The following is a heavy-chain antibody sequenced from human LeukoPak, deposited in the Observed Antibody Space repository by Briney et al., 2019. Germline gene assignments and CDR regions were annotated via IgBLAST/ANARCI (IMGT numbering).Heavy chain of an antibody. CDR2: IYYSGST. CDR3: ARRIRNAAMAPVFDI. Sequence: LETLSLTCTVSGGSISSYYWSWIRQPPGKGLEWIGYIYYSGSTNYNPSLKSRVTISVDTSKNQFSLKLSSVTAADTAVYYCARRIRNAAMAPVFDIWGQGTMVTVSS. V-gene: IGHV4-59*08. D-gene: IGHD5-18*01. J-gene: IGHJ3*02. CDR1: GGSISSYY.